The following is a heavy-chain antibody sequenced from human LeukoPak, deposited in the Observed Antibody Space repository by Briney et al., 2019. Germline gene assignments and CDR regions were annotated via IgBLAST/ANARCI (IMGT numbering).Heavy chain of an antibody. CDR2: IHPNTGGT. CDR1: GYTFTGYY. Sequence: ASVKVSCKASGYTFTGYYVHWVRQAPGQGLEWMGWIHPNTGGTNSAQKFQGRVTMTRDTSISTVYLDLTRLRSDDTAVYYCARSSWSLFDYWGQGTLVTVSS. CDR3: ARSSWSLFDY. D-gene: IGHD1-26*01. V-gene: IGHV1-2*02. J-gene: IGHJ4*02.